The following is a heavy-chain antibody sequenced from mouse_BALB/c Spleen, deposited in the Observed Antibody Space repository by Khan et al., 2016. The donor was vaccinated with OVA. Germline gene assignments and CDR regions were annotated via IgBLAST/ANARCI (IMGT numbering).Heavy chain of an antibody. J-gene: IGHJ4*01. V-gene: IGHV2-6-4*01. D-gene: IGHD2-14*01. Sequence: QVRLQQSGPGLVAPPQSLSITCTVSGFSLSRYIINWVRQPPGKGLEWLGMIWGGGGTDYNSTLKSRLSISKDNSKSQVFLKMNSLQTDDTAMYYCARGYYRYDGYYAMDYWGQGTSVTVSS. CDR3: ARGYYRYDGYYAMDY. CDR2: IWGGGGT. CDR1: GFSLSRYI.